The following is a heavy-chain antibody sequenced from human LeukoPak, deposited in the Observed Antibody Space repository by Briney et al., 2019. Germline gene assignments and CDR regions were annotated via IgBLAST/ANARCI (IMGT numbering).Heavy chain of an antibody. Sequence: GESLKISCKGSGYNFTNYWIGWVRQRSGEGLEGMGVIYPGDSDTRYSPSFQGQVTTSADTSIPTPYLQWSSLKASDTAMYYCARHSQAGGLHQIPSDGFEIWGQGTMVTVSS. CDR2: IYPGDSDT. CDR1: GYNFTNYW. J-gene: IGHJ3*02. D-gene: IGHD3/OR15-3a*01. V-gene: IGHV5-51*01. CDR3: ARHSQAGGLHQIPSDGFEI.